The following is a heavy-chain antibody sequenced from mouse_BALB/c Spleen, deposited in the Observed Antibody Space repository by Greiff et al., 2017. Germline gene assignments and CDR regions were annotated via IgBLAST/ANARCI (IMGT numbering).Heavy chain of an antibody. V-gene: IGHV1S137*01. D-gene: IGHD2-12*01. CDR2: ISTYYGDA. CDR3: ARTSYDSAY. J-gene: IGHJ3*01. CDR1: GYTFTDYA. Sequence: QVHVKQSGAELVRPGVSVKISCKGSGYTFTDYAMHWVKQSHAKSLEWIGVISTYYGDASYNQKFKGKATMTVDKSSSTAYMELARLTSEDSAIYYCARTSYDSAYWGQGTLVTVSA.